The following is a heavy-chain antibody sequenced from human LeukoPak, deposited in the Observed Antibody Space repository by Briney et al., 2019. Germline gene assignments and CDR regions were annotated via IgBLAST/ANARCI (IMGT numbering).Heavy chain of an antibody. D-gene: IGHD1-20*01. Sequence: SGGSLRLSCAASGFPFSRFAMSWVRQAPGKGLEWVSGFSGSGGSTYYADSVKGRFTISRDNSKNTLYLQMNSLRVEDTAVYYCAKAGMTRFDYWGQGIMVAVSS. J-gene: IGHJ4*02. CDR1: GFPFSRFA. CDR2: FSGSGGST. V-gene: IGHV3-23*01. CDR3: AKAGMTRFDY.